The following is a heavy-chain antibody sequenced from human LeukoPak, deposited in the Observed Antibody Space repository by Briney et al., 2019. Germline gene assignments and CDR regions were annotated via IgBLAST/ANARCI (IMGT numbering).Heavy chain of an antibody. Sequence: GGSLRLSCTASGFTFSSYAMHWVRQAPGKGLEWVAVISYDGSNKYYADSVKGRFTISRDDPKNTLYLQMNSLRAEDTAVYYCARDFGNSDTYYYYYGMDVWGQGTTVTVSS. CDR3: ARDFGNSDTYYYYYGMDV. V-gene: IGHV3-30*04. CDR2: ISYDGSNK. D-gene: IGHD4-23*01. CDR1: GFTFSSYA. J-gene: IGHJ6*02.